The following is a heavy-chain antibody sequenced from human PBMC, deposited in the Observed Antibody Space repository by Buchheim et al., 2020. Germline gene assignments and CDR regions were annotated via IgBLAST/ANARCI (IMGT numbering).Heavy chain of an antibody. CDR3: ARALASSLFNWLDP. CDR1: GFTFSNSW. CDR2: INSDGSST. Sequence: EGQLVESGGGLVQPGGSLRLSCTASGFTFSNSWMHWVRQAPGKGPVYVSRINSDGSSTSYADSVKGRFTISRDNAKNTLFLQMNSLTAEDTAVYYCARALASSLFNWLDPWGQGTL. J-gene: IGHJ5*02. V-gene: IGHV3-74*01.